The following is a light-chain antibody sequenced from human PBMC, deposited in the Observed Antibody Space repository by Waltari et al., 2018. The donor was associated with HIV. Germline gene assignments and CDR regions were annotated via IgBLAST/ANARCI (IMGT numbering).Light chain of an antibody. CDR2: DVS. Sequence: QSALTQPASVSGSPGQSLTISCTGTSRDVGGYNSVAWYQQHPGKAPKLIIYDVSNRPSGVPYRFSGSKSGNTASLTISGLQAEDEADYYCKSKTSSSTPCVFGTGTKVTVL. J-gene: IGLJ1*01. CDR3: KSKTSSSTPCV. CDR1: SRDVGGYNS. V-gene: IGLV2-14*03.